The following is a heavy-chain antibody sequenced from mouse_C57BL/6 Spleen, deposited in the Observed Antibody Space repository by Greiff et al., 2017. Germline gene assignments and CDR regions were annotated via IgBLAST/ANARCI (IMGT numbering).Heavy chain of an antibody. CDR3: ARDGTVVATRYFDY. J-gene: IGHJ2*01. Sequence: EVQLVESGGGLVKPGGSLKLSCAASGFTFSSYAMSWVRQTPEKRLEWVATISDGGSYTYYPDNVKGRFTISRDNAKNNLYLQMSHLKSEDTAMYYCARDGTVVATRYFDYWGQGTTLTVSS. CDR1: GFTFSSYA. CDR2: ISDGGSYT. D-gene: IGHD1-1*01. V-gene: IGHV5-4*01.